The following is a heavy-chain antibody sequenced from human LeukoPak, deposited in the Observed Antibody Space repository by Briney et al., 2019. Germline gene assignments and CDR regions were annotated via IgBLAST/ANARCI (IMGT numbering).Heavy chain of an antibody. CDR3: ARHKGLAYCGGDCYFDY. D-gene: IGHD2-21*02. J-gene: IGHJ4*02. CDR2: IYYSGST. Sequence: SETLSLTCTVSGGSISSSSYYWGWIRQPPGKGLEWIGSIYYSGSTYYNPSLKSRVTISVDTSKNQFSLKLSSVTAADTAVYYCARHKGLAYCGGDCYFDYWGQGTLVTVSS. V-gene: IGHV4-39*01. CDR1: GGSISSSSYY.